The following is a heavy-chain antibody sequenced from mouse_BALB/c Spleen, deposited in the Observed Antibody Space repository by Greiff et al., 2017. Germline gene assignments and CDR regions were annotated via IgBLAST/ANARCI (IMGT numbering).Heavy chain of an antibody. CDR2: ISYSGST. J-gene: IGHJ4*01. CDR3: ARTYGNYPYYYAMDY. CDR1: GYSITSDYA. D-gene: IGHD2-1*01. V-gene: IGHV3-2*02. Sequence: EVMLVESGPGLVKPSQSLSLTCTVTGYSITSDYAWNWIRQFPGNKLEWMGYISYSGSTSYNPSLKSRISITRDTSKNQFFLQLNSVTTEDTATYYCARTYGNYPYYYAMDYWGQGTSVTVSS.